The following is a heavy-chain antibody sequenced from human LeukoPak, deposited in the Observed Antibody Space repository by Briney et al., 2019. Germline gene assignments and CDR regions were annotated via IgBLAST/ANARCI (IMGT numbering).Heavy chain of an antibody. CDR3: TRDRRGAGDAFDY. D-gene: IGHD7-27*01. CDR1: GFTFGDYA. CDR2: IRSKAYGGTT. Sequence: PGGSLRHSCTASGFTFGDYAMSWVRQAPGKGLEWVGFIRSKAYGGTTEYAASVKGRFTISRDDSKSIAYLQMNSLKTEDTAVYYCTRDRRGAGDAFDYWGQGTLVTVSS. J-gene: IGHJ4*02. V-gene: IGHV3-49*04.